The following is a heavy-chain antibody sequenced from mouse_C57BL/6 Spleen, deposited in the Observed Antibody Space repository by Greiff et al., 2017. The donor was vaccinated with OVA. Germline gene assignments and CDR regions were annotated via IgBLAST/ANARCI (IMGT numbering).Heavy chain of an antibody. D-gene: IGHD1-1*01. V-gene: IGHV1-69*01. CDR2: IDPSDSYT. CDR3: ARENCSSYLAWFAY. J-gene: IGHJ3*01. CDR1: GYTFTSYW. Sequence: QVQLQQPGAELVMPGASVKLSCKASGYTFTSYWMHWVKQRPGQGLEWIGEIDPSDSYTNYNQKFKGKSTLTVDKSSSTAYMQRSSLTSVDTSGYYCARENCSSYLAWFAYWGQGTLVTVSA.